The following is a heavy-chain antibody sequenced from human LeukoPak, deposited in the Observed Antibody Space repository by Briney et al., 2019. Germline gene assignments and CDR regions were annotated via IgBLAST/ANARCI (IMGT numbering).Heavy chain of an antibody. D-gene: IGHD6-13*01. V-gene: IGHV3-30*04. CDR1: GFTFSSYA. J-gene: IGHJ4*02. Sequence: GGSLRLSCAASGFTFSSYAMHWVRQAPGKGLEWVAVISYDGSNKYYADSVKGRFTISRDNSKSTLYLQMNSLRAEDTAVYYCARGGYSSSWYVDYWGQGTLVTVSS. CDR2: ISYDGSNK. CDR3: ARGGYSSSWYVDY.